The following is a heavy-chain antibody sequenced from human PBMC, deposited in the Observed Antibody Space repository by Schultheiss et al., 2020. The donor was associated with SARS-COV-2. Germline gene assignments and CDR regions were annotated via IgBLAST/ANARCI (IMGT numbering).Heavy chain of an antibody. V-gene: IGHV4-38-2*02. D-gene: IGHD4-17*01. Sequence: SETLSLTCTVSSYSISRGYYWGWIRQPPGKGLEWIGDIYHNGATYNNPSLKSRVTISVDRSKNQFSLKLSSVTAADTAVYYCARRGYYGDRFDYWGQGTLVTVSS. CDR3: ARRGYYGDRFDY. CDR1: SYSISRGYY. CDR2: IYHNGAT. J-gene: IGHJ4*02.